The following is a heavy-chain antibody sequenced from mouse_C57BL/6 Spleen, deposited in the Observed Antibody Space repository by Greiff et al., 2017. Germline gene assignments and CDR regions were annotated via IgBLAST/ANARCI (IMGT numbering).Heavy chain of an antibody. CDR1: GFNIKDDY. D-gene: IGHD1-1*01. V-gene: IGHV14-4*01. J-gene: IGHJ3*01. Sequence: VHVKQSGAELVRPGASVKLSCTASGFNIKDDYMHWVKQRPEQGLEWIGWIDPENGDTEYASKFQGKATITADTSSNTAYLQLSSLTSEDTAVYYCTTLFYYGSSYGWFAYWGQGTLVTVSA. CDR3: TTLFYYGSSYGWFAY. CDR2: IDPENGDT.